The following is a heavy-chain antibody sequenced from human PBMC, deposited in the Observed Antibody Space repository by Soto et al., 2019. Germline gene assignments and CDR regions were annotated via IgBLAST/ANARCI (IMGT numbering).Heavy chain of an antibody. V-gene: IGHV4-59*01. CDR3: ARYRREAVAGYTLDN. Sequence: SETLSLTCTVSGGSIISNYWTWIRQPPGKGLEWIGYVYNSGSTNYNPSLKSRVTISEDTSKSQFSLKVNSMTAADTAVYYCARYRREAVAGYTLDNWGQGILVTVSS. CDR1: GGSIISNY. J-gene: IGHJ4*02. D-gene: IGHD6-13*01. CDR2: VYNSGST.